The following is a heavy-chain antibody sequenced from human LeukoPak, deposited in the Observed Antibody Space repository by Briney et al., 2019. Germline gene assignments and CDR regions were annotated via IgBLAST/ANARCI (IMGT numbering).Heavy chain of an antibody. CDR3: ARQRRGSGSGFDY. V-gene: IGHV4-59*01. J-gene: IGHJ4*02. CDR2: IYYSGST. D-gene: IGHD3-22*01. Sequence: PSETLSLTCTVSGGSISSYYWSWIRQPPGKGLEWTGYIYYSGSTNYNPSLKSRVTISVDTSKNQFSLKLSSVTAADTAVYYCARQRRGSGSGFDYWGQGTLVTVSS. CDR1: GGSISSYY.